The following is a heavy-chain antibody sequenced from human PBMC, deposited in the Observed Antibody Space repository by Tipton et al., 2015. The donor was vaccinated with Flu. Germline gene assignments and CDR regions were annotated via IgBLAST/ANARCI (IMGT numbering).Heavy chain of an antibody. V-gene: IGHV4-34*01. CDR1: GGSFSGYY. CDR3: ARWGQLLRYFDWLFRGGRRDYFDY. J-gene: IGHJ4*02. D-gene: IGHD3-9*01. Sequence: TLSLTCAVYGGSFSGYYWSWIRQPPGKGLEWIGEINHSGSTNYNPSLKSRVTISVDTSKNQFSLKLSSVTAADTAVYYCARWGQLLRYFDWLFRGGRRDYFDYWGQGTLVTVSS. CDR2: INHSGST.